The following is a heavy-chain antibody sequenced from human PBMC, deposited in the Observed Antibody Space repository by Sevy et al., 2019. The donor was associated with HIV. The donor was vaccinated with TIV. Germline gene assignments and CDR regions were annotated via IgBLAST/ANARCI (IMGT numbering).Heavy chain of an antibody. CDR1: GFTFSSYW. V-gene: IGHV3-7*01. CDR2: IKQDGSEK. Sequence: GGSLRLSCAASGFTFSSYWMSWVRQAPGKGLEWVANIKQDGSEKYYVDSVKGRFTISRDNAKNSLYLQMNSLRAEDTAVYYCASEGSGSYGYYFDYWGQETLVTVSS. D-gene: IGHD3-10*01. J-gene: IGHJ4*02. CDR3: ASEGSGSYGYYFDY.